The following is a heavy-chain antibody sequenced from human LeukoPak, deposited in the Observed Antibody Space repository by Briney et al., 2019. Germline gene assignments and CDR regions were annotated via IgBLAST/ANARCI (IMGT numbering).Heavy chain of an antibody. CDR3: AGGRDVYRY. J-gene: IGHJ4*02. CDR2: IKQDGSEK. V-gene: IGHV3-7*01. CDR1: GFTFSSYW. D-gene: IGHD5-24*01. Sequence: GGSLRLPCAASGFTFSSYWMTWVRQAPGKGLEWVANIKQDGSEKYYVDSVKGRFTISRDNAKNSLYLQMNSLRAEDTAVYYCAGGRDVYRYWGKGTLVTVSS.